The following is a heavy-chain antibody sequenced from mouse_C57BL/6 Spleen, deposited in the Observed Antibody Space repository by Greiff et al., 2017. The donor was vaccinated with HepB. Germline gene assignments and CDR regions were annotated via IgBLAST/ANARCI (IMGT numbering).Heavy chain of an antibody. D-gene: IGHD1-1*01. V-gene: IGHV5-17*01. CDR2: ISSGSSTI. Sequence: EVKLMESGGGLVKPGGSLKLSCAASGFTFSDYGMHWVRQAPEKGLEWVAYISSGSSTIYYADTVKGRFTISRDNAKNTLFLQMTSLRSEDTAMYYCASPHYYGSSPWFAYWGQGTLVTVSA. J-gene: IGHJ3*01. CDR1: GFTFSDYG. CDR3: ASPHYYGSSPWFAY.